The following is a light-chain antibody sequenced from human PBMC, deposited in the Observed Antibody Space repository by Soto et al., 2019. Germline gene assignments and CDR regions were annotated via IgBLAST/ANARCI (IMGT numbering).Light chain of an antibody. V-gene: IGKV3-11*01. Sequence: EIVLTQSPATLSLSPGERATLSCRASPSVSNSLAWYQHKPGQAPRLLIYDASNRATGVPTRFSGSGSGTEFTLTISGLQSDDFAVYYCQQFNNWPPWTFGQGTKVDIK. CDR1: PSVSNS. CDR2: DAS. J-gene: IGKJ1*01. CDR3: QQFNNWPPWT.